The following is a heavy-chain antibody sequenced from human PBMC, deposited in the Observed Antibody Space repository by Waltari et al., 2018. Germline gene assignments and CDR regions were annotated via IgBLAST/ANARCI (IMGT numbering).Heavy chain of an antibody. CDR2: ISGSGCST. CDR1: GFTFSSHA. J-gene: IGHJ4*02. V-gene: IGHV3-23*01. CDR3: AKVMVQGVNFDY. Sequence: EVQLLESGGGLVQPGGSLRLSCAASGFTFSSHAMSWVRQAAGKGLEWVSAISGSGCSTYYADSGKGRFTISRDNSKNTLDLQMNSLRAEDTAVYYCAKVMVQGVNFDYWGQGTLVTVSS. D-gene: IGHD3-10*01.